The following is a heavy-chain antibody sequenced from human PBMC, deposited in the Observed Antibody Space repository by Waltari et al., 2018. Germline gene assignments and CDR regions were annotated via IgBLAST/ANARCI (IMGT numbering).Heavy chain of an antibody. D-gene: IGHD2-2*01. CDR2: IYPGDSDT. V-gene: IGHV5-51*01. Sequence: EVQLVQSGAELKKPGESLKISCKGSGYSFTSYWIGWVRQMPGKGLEWMGIIYPGDSDTRYSPSFQGQVTISADKSISTAYLQWSSLKASDTAMYYCARHGKYQLLVDAFDIWGQGTMVTVSS. CDR3: ARHGKYQLLVDAFDI. J-gene: IGHJ3*02. CDR1: GYSFTSYW.